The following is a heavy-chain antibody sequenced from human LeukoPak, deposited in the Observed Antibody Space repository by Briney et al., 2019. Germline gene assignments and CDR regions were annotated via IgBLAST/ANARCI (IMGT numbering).Heavy chain of an antibody. CDR1: GFPLTTYW. Sequence: PGGSLTLSCAATGFPLTTYWMSWVRQAPGKGLEWVANINEDGYEKYYVGSVKGRFTISRDNAKNSLYLHMSGLRVEDTAVYYCAKQLGYCSDGSCYFPYWGQGTLVTVSS. J-gene: IGHJ4*02. V-gene: IGHV3-7*03. D-gene: IGHD2-15*01. CDR2: INEDGYEK. CDR3: AKQLGYCSDGSCYFPY.